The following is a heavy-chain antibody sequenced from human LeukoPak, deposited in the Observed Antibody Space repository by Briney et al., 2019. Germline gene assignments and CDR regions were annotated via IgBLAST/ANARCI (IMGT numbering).Heavy chain of an antibody. J-gene: IGHJ4*02. CDR1: GFTFSSYS. CDR2: INSKSRYI. V-gene: IGHV3-21*01. Sequence: GGSLRLSCAASGFTFSSYSMNWVRQAPGKGLEWVSSINSKSRYIYYADSLKGRFTISRDNGKNSVYLQMNSLRAEDTAVYYCARNPSRARRYFDYWGQGTLVTVSS. CDR3: ARNPSRARRYFDY.